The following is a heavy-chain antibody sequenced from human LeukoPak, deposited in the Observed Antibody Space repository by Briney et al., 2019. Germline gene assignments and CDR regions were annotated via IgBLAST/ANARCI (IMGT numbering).Heavy chain of an antibody. Sequence: GESLKISCKCSGYSFTSYWIGWVRQMPGKGLEWMGIIYPGDSDTRYSPSFQGQVTISADKSISTAYLQWSSLTASDTAMYYCARGYCSGGSCLDAFDIWGQGTMFTVSS. CDR3: ARGYCSGGSCLDAFDI. CDR1: GYSFTSYW. V-gene: IGHV5-51*01. J-gene: IGHJ3*02. CDR2: IYPGDSDT. D-gene: IGHD2-15*01.